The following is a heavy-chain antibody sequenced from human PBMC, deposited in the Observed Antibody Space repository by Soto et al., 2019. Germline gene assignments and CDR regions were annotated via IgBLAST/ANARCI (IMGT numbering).Heavy chain of an antibody. CDR3: AREGRGTYYDFWSGYYN. J-gene: IGHJ4*02. CDR1: GGSISSSNW. D-gene: IGHD3-3*01. Sequence: PSETLSLTCAVSGGSISSSNWWSWVRQPPGKGLEWIGEIYHSGSTNYSPSLKSRVTISVDKSKNQFSLKLSSVTAADTAVYYCAREGRGTYYDFWSGYYNWGQGTLVTVSS. CDR2: IYHSGST. V-gene: IGHV4-4*02.